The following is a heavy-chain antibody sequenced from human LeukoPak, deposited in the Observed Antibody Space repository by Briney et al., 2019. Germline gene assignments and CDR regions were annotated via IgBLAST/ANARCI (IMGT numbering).Heavy chain of an antibody. J-gene: IGHJ5*02. CDR2: IDHSGST. CDR1: GGSFSGYY. CDR3: ARVRDDSSGYYLGWFDP. Sequence: SETLSLTCAVYGGSFSGYYWSWIRQPPGKGLEWIGEIDHSGSTNYNPSLKSRVTISVDTSKNQFSLKLSSVTAADTAVYYCARVRDDSSGYYLGWFDPWGQGTLVTVSS. V-gene: IGHV4-34*01. D-gene: IGHD3-22*01.